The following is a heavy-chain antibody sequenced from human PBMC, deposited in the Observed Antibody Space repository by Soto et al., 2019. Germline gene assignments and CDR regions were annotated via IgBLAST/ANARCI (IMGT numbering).Heavy chain of an antibody. CDR2: ISGSGGST. D-gene: IGHD2-2*01. Sequence: GGSLRLSCAASGFTFSSYAMSWVRQAPGKGLEWVSAISGSGGSTYYADSVKGRFTISRDNSKNTLYLQMNSLRAEDTAVYYCAKETDIVVVPAAMSSDYWGQGTLVTVSS. V-gene: IGHV3-23*01. CDR1: GFTFSSYA. J-gene: IGHJ4*02. CDR3: AKETDIVVVPAAMSSDY.